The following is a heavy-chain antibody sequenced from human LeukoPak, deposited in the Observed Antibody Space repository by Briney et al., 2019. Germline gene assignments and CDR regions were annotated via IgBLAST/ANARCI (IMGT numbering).Heavy chain of an antibody. CDR1: GYTFTGYY. Sequence: ASVKVSCKASGYTFTGYYMHWVRQAPAQGLEWMGWINPNSGGTNYAQKFQGRVTMTRDTSISTAYMELSRLRSDDTAVYYCATSQGLYSSGWYGDVWGKGTTVTVSS. CDR3: ATSQGLYSSGWYGDV. CDR2: INPNSGGT. J-gene: IGHJ6*04. D-gene: IGHD6-19*01. V-gene: IGHV1-2*02.